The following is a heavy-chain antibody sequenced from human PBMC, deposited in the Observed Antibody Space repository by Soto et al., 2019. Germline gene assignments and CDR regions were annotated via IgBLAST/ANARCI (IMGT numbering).Heavy chain of an antibody. Sequence: QVQLVESGGGVVQPGRSLRLSCAASGFTSSSYGMHWVRQAPGKGLEWVAVISYDGSNKYYADSVKGRFTISRDNSKNTLYLQMNSLRAEDTAVYYCAKEEVVVVAATLGYWGQGTLVTVSS. V-gene: IGHV3-30*18. D-gene: IGHD2-15*01. CDR2: ISYDGSNK. CDR1: GFTSSSYG. J-gene: IGHJ4*02. CDR3: AKEEVVVVAATLGY.